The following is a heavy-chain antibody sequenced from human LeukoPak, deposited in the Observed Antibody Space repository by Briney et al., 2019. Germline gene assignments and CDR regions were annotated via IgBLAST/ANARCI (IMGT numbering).Heavy chain of an antibody. CDR3: ARDGGYSYGYPLDY. V-gene: IGHV3-21*01. J-gene: IGHJ4*02. CDR1: GFTFNSYS. Sequence: GGSLRLSCAASGFTFNSYSMNWVRQAPGKGLEWVSSISSSSSYIYYADSVKGRFTISRDNAKNSLYLQMNSLRDEDTAVYYCARDGGYSYGYPLDYWGQGTLVTVSS. D-gene: IGHD5-18*01. CDR2: ISSSSSYI.